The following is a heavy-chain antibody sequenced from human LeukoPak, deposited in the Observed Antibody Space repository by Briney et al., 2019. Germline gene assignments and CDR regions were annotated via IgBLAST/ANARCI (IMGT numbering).Heavy chain of an antibody. Sequence: GASVKVSCKASGYTFTDYYIHWVRQAPGQGLEWMAWMNPNSGGTSYAQKFQGRVTMTRDMSTSTVYMELTSLRSDDTAVYYCARGTRYSDNKGFDYWGQGTLVTVSS. CDR2: MNPNSGGT. CDR3: ARGTRYSDNKGFDY. V-gene: IGHV1-2*02. J-gene: IGHJ4*02. CDR1: GYTFTDYY. D-gene: IGHD5-12*01.